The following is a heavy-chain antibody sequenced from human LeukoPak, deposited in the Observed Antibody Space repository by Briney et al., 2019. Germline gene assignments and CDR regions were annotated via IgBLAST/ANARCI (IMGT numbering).Heavy chain of an antibody. CDR1: GFTFSTYA. CDR3: AKVVGVDYYGSGNRVDFDY. Sequence: GGSLRLSCAASGFTFSTYAMSWVRQAPGKGLEWVSAISGSGSSIYYADSVKGRFTISRDNSKNTLYQQMNSLRAEDTAVYYCAKVVGVDYYGSGNRVDFDYWGQGTLVTVSP. D-gene: IGHD3-10*01. CDR2: ISGSGSSI. V-gene: IGHV3-23*01. J-gene: IGHJ4*02.